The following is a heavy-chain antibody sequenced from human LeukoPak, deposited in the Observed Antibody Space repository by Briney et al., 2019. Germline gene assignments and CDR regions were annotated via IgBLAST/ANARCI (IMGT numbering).Heavy chain of an antibody. Sequence: ASVKASCKASGYTFIGYYMHWVRQAPGQGLEWMGWINPNSGGTNYAQKFQVRVTMTRDTSISTVYMELSRLRSDDPAVYYCARDSCSSTSCLSIDDYWGQGTLVTVSS. CDR1: GYTFIGYY. CDR2: INPNSGGT. CDR3: ARDSCSSTSCLSIDDY. D-gene: IGHD2-2*01. V-gene: IGHV1-2*02. J-gene: IGHJ4*02.